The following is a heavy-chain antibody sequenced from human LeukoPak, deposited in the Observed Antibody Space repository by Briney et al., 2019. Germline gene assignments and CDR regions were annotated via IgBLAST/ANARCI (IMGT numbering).Heavy chain of an antibody. CDR1: GYSFTSYW. V-gene: IGHV5-51*01. Sequence: GESLKISCKGSGYSFTSYWIGWVRQMPGKGLEWMGIIYPGDSDTRYSPSFQGQVTISADKSISTAYLQWSSLKASDTAMCYCARRNLRGYCSSTSCYGGAFDIWGQGTMVTVSS. CDR3: ARRNLRGYCSSTSCYGGAFDI. CDR2: IYPGDSDT. D-gene: IGHD2-2*01. J-gene: IGHJ3*02.